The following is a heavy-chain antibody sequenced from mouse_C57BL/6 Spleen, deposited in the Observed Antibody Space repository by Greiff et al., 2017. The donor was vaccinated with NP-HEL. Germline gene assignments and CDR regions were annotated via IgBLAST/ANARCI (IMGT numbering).Heavy chain of an antibody. CDR1: GFTFSDYG. J-gene: IGHJ4*01. D-gene: IGHD2-12*01. Sequence: EVKLQESGGGLVKPGGSLKLSCAASGFTFSDYGMAWVRQAPRKGPEWVSFISNLAYSIYYADTVTGRFTISRENAKNTLYLEMSSLRSEDTAMYYCARRYYTGAMDYWGQGTSVTVSS. CDR3: ARRYYTGAMDY. CDR2: ISNLAYSI. V-gene: IGHV5-15*01.